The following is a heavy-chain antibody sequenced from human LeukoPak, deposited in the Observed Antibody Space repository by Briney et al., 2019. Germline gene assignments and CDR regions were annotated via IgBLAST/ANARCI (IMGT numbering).Heavy chain of an antibody. Sequence: KPSETLSLTCDVYGGSFSGYYWSWIRQPPEKGLEWIGEINHSGSTNYNPSLKSRVTISVDTSKNQFSLKLSSVTAADTAVYYCAREASPYYDSSGYFDYWGQGTLVPVSS. D-gene: IGHD3-22*01. CDR1: GGSFSGYY. CDR3: AREASPYYDSSGYFDY. CDR2: INHSGST. J-gene: IGHJ4*02. V-gene: IGHV4-34*01.